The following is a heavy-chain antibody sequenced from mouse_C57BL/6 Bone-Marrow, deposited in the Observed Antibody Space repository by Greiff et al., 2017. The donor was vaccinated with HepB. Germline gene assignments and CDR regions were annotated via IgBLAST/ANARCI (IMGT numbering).Heavy chain of an antibody. D-gene: IGHD1-1*01. Sequence: VQLQQSGTVLARPGASVKMSCKTSGYTFTSYWMHWVKQRPGQGLEWIGAIYPGNSDTSYNQKFKGKAKLTAVTSASTAYMELSSLTNEDSAVYYCTREAFITTVVARPAWFAYWGQGTLVTVSA. V-gene: IGHV1-5*01. CDR1: GYTFTSYW. CDR3: TREAFITTVVARPAWFAY. J-gene: IGHJ3*01. CDR2: IYPGNSDT.